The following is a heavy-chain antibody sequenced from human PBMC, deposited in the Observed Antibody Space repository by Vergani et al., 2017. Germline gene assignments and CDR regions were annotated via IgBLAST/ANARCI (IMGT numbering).Heavy chain of an antibody. V-gene: IGHV4-59*01. Sequence: QVQLQESGPGLVKPSETLSLTCTVSGGSISSYYWSWIRQPPGKGLEWIGYIYYSGSTNYNPSLKSRVTTSVDTSKNQFSRKLSSVTAADTAVYYCARDPIAAAGYFDYWGQGTLVTVSS. CDR2: IYYSGST. D-gene: IGHD6-13*01. CDR1: GGSISSYY. J-gene: IGHJ4*02. CDR3: ARDPIAAAGYFDY.